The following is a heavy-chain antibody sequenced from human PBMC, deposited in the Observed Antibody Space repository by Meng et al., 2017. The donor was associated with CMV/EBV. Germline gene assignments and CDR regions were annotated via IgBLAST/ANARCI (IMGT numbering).Heavy chain of an antibody. CDR1: GGTFSSYA. J-gene: IGHJ4*02. D-gene: IGHD3-3*01. V-gene: IGHV1-18*01. Sequence: ASVKVSCKASGGTFSSYAISWVRQAPGQGLEWMGWISAYNGNTNYAQKFQGRVTMTRDTSISTAYMELSRLRSDDTAVYYCASSGDDFWSGYYQDYWGQGTLVTVSS. CDR2: ISAYNGNT. CDR3: ASSGDDFWSGYYQDY.